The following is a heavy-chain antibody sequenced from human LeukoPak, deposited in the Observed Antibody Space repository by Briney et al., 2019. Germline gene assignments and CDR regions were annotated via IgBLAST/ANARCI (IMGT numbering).Heavy chain of an antibody. V-gene: IGHV4-59*01. CDR2: IYYSGST. CDR3: ARSVLLWFGESPLGAFDI. J-gene: IGHJ3*02. Sequence: SQTLPLTCTVSGGSISSYYWSWIRQPPGKGLEWIGYIYYSGSTNYNPSLKSRVTISVDTSKNQFSLKLSSVTAADTAVYYCARSVLLWFGESPLGAFDIWGQGTMVTVSS. D-gene: IGHD3-10*01. CDR1: GGSISSYY.